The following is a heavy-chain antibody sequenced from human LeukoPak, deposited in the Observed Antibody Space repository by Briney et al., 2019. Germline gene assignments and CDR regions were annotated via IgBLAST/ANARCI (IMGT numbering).Heavy chain of an antibody. V-gene: IGHV1-69*13. J-gene: IGHJ4*02. Sequence: ASVKVSCKASGYTFTGYYMHWVRQAPGQGLEWMGGIIPIFGTANYAQKFQGRVTITADESTSTAYMELSSLRSEDTAVYYCAVRGSYFLSGHYFDYWGQGTLVTVSS. CDR2: IIPIFGTA. D-gene: IGHD1-26*01. CDR1: GYTFTGYY. CDR3: AVRGSYFLSGHYFDY.